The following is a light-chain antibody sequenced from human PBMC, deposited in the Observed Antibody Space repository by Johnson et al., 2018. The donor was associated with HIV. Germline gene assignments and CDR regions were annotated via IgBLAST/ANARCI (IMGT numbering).Light chain of an antibody. CDR3: GTWDSSLSVYV. Sequence: QSVLTQSPSVSAAPGQKVTISCSGSSSNIGKNYVSWYQHLPGTAPKLLIYEDNKRPSGIPDRFSGSKSATSATLGITGLQTGDEADYYCGTWDSSLSVYVFGTGTKVTVL. CDR1: SSNIGKNY. J-gene: IGLJ1*01. CDR2: EDN. V-gene: IGLV1-51*02.